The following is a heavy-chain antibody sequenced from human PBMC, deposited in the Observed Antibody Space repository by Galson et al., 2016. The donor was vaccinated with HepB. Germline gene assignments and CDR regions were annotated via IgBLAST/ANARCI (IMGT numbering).Heavy chain of an antibody. CDR1: GLSINSNY. CDR2: LYSSGNT. D-gene: IGHD7-27*01. CDR3: ARQDFAGVYFDY. V-gene: IGHV3-66*04. Sequence: SLRLSCAVPGLSINSNYMTWVRQAPGKGLEWVSFLYSSGNTYYADSVKGRFTFSRDNSKNTLYLQMTSLTVDDTAVYYCARQDFAGVYFDYWGQGTLVTVSP. J-gene: IGHJ4*02.